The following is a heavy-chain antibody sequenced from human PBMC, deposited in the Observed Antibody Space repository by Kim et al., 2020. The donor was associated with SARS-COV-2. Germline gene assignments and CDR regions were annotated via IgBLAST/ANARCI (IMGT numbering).Heavy chain of an antibody. CDR3: ARGGNCSSTSCLNFDY. D-gene: IGHD2-2*01. Sequence: SLKSRVTISVDTSKIQFSLKLSSVTAADTAVYYCARGGNCSSTSCLNFDYWGQGTLVTVSS. V-gene: IGHV4-34*01. J-gene: IGHJ4*02.